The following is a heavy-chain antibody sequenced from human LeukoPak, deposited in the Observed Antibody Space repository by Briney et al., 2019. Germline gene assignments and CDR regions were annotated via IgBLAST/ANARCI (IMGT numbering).Heavy chain of an antibody. J-gene: IGHJ2*01. V-gene: IGHV3-7*01. Sequence: GGSLRLSCAASGFTFSSYWMSWVRQAPGKGLEWVANIKQDGSEKYYVDSVKGRFTISRDNAKNSLYLQMNSLRAEDTAVYYCASPAPAGYSSVKSGNWYFDLWGRGTLVTVSS. CDR2: IKQDGSEK. CDR3: ASPAPAGYSSVKSGNWYFDL. D-gene: IGHD6-25*01. CDR1: GFTFSSYW.